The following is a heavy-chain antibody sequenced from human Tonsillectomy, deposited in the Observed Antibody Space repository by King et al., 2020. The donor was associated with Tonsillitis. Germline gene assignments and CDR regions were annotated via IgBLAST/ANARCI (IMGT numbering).Heavy chain of an antibody. CDR2: ISSSRSYR. Sequence: VQPVESGGGLVKPGGSLRLSCAASGFTFSSHNMNWGRQAPGKGLEWVSSISSSRSYRYYADSVKSRFTISRDNAKNSLYLQMKSLRAEDTAVYYCARDAGWSSGWMGSSDIGSQGTTATAPS. CDR1: GFTFSSHN. D-gene: IGHD6-25*01. CDR3: ARDAGWSSGWMGSSDI. V-gene: IGHV3-21*01. J-gene: IGHJ3*02.